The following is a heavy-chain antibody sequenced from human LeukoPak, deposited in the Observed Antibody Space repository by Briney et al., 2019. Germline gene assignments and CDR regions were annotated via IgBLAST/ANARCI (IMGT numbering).Heavy chain of an antibody. CDR2: INPNSGGT. V-gene: IGHV1-2*02. CDR1: GYTFTDYY. D-gene: IGHD3-16*01. CDR3: ARVLGTRWFDP. J-gene: IGHJ5*02. Sequence: ASVKVSCKASGYTFTDYYMHWVRQAPGQGLEWMGWINPNSGGTNYAQKFQGRVTMTRDTSISTAYMELRSLRSDDTAVYYCARVLGTRWFDPWGQGTLVTVSS.